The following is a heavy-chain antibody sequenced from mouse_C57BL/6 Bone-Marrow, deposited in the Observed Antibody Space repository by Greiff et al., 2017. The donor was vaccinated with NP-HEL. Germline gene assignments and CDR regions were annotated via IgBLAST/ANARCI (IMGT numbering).Heavy chain of an antibody. V-gene: IGHV4-1*01. CDR2: INPDSSTI. D-gene: IGHD3-2*02. CDR3: ARQLRLYAMDY. J-gene: IGHJ4*01. CDR1: GIDFSRYW. Sequence: DVKLQESGGGLVQPGGSLKLSCAASGIDFSRYWMSWVRRAPGKGLEWIGEINPDSSTINYAPSLKDKFIISRDNAKNTLYLQMSKVRSEDTALYYCARQLRLYAMDYWGQGTSVTVSS.